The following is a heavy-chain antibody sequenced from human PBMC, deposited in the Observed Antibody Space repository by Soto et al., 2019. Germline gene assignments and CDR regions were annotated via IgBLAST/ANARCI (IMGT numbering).Heavy chain of an antibody. Sequence: GESLKISWKGSGYSFTSYWISWVRQMPGKGLEWMGRIDPSDSYTNYSPSFQGHVTISADKSISTAYLQWSSLKASDTAMYYCARHSPDYYDSSGPNYWGQGTLVTVSS. CDR1: GYSFTSYW. J-gene: IGHJ4*02. CDR3: ARHSPDYYDSSGPNY. D-gene: IGHD3-22*01. CDR2: IDPSDSYT. V-gene: IGHV5-10-1*01.